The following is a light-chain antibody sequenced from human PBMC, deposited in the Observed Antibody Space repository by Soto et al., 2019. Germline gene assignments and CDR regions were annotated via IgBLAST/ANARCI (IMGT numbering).Light chain of an antibody. CDR1: QSVRSSY. V-gene: IGKV3-20*01. Sequence: EIVLTPSPCTLSLSPGERSTLSCRASQSVRSSYLAWYQQKPGQAPRLLIYGASSRATGIPDRVSGSGSGTDFTLNISRLEPEDFAVYYCQQYGSSPLTFGGGTKVEIK. CDR3: QQYGSSPLT. CDR2: GAS. J-gene: IGKJ4*01.